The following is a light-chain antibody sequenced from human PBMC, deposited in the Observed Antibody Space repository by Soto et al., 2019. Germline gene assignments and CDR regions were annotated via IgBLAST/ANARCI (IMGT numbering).Light chain of an antibody. CDR1: QSVTSNS. Sequence: IVLTQSPGTLSLSPGERATLSCRASQSVTSNSLAWYQQKPGQAPRLLIYGASSRATGIPDRFSGSGSATDFTLTISRLEPEDFALYYCQQYGSSPITFGQGTRLEI. CDR2: GAS. J-gene: IGKJ5*01. CDR3: QQYGSSPIT. V-gene: IGKV3-20*01.